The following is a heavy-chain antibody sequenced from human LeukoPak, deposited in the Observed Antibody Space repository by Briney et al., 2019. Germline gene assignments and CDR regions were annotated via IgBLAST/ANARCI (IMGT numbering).Heavy chain of an antibody. D-gene: IGHD5-24*01. CDR2: ISASGGST. CDR3: ARDERDGYNIDYLDY. CDR1: GFTFSSSA. J-gene: IGHJ4*02. V-gene: IGHV3-23*01. Sequence: GGSLRLSCAASGFTFSSSAMSWVRQVPGKGLEWVSGISASGGSTYYADSVRGRFTISRDNSKNTLYVQMNSLRDEDTAVYYCARDERDGYNIDYLDYWGQGTLVTVSS.